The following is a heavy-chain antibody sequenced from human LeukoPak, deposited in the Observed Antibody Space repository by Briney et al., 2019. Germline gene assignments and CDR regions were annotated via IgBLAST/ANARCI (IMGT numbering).Heavy chain of an antibody. CDR1: GGSFSGDY. V-gene: IGHV4-34*01. D-gene: IGHD3-9*01. J-gene: IGHJ5*02. CDR3: ARSAEYYDILTASEGWFDP. Sequence: PSETLSLTCAIYGGSFSGDYWSWVRQPPGKGLEWIGEINHSGSTNYKPSLKSRVTISLDNSKNKFSLKLSCVTAEDTAVYYCARSAEYYDILTASEGWFDPWGQGTLVTVSS. CDR2: INHSGST.